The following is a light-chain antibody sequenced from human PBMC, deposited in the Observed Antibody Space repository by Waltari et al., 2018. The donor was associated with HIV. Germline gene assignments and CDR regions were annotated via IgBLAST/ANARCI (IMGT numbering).Light chain of an antibody. J-gene: IGLJ1*01. CDR3: CSYAGSNNYYV. V-gene: IGLV2-23*01. CDR1: NIHIATYTL. Sequence: QSALPHEASVSGSPGQSITISCTRNNIHIATYTLVSLYQHYPGRAPKLMIFEATKRPSGVSHRFSGSRSGNSASLTITGLLVEDEADYYCCSYAGSNNYYVFGAGTTVTVL. CDR2: EAT.